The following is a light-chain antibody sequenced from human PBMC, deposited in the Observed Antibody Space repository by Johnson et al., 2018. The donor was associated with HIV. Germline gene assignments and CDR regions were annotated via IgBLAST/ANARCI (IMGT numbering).Light chain of an antibody. CDR1: GSNIGSHY. CDR2: END. CDR3: GTWGSSLRTGL. Sequence: QAVLTQPPSVSAAPGQRVTISCSGRGSNIGSHYVSWYQQLPGTAPKLLIFENDKRPSGIPDRFSGYKSGTSATLGSTGLQAGDEADYYCGTWGSSLRTGLFGTGTKVTVL. V-gene: IGLV1-51*02. J-gene: IGLJ1*01.